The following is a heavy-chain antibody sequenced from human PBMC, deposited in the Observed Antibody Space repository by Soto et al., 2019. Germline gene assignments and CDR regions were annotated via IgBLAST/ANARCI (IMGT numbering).Heavy chain of an antibody. D-gene: IGHD2-21*02. J-gene: IGHJ4*02. CDR1: GFTFSSYG. V-gene: IGHV3-30*18. CDR3: ANGGDYDSLFDY. CDR2: ISYDGSNK. Sequence: QVQLVESGGGVVQPGRSLRLSCAASGFTFSSYGMHWVRQAPGKGLEWVAVISYDGSNKYYADSVKGRFTISRDNSKNTLYLQMNSLRAEDTAVYYCANGGDYDSLFDYWGQGTLVTVSS.